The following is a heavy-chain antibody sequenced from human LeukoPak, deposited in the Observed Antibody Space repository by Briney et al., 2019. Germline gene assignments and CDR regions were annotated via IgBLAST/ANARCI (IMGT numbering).Heavy chain of an antibody. CDR1: GFTFSNAW. V-gene: IGHV3-15*01. Sequence: PGGSLRLSCAASGFTFSNAWMNWVRQAPGKGLEWVGRIKSKTDGGTTDYAAPVKGRFTISRDDPKTTLYLQTNSLKTEDTAVYYCTTRYCSGGRCDYWGQGTLVTVSS. CDR2: IKSKTDGGTT. J-gene: IGHJ4*02. D-gene: IGHD2-15*01. CDR3: TTRYCSGGRCDY.